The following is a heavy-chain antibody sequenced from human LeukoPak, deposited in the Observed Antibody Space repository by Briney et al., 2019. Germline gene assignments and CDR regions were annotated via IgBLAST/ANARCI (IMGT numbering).Heavy chain of an antibody. CDR1: GVSISSSNSY. Sequence: SETLSLTCTVSGVSISSSNSYWGWIRQPPGKGLEWIGSIYYSGNTYYNASLKSQVSISIDTSKNQFSLKLSSVTAADTAVYYCARLGIAVAAEFDYWGQGTLVTVSS. CDR2: IYYSGNT. D-gene: IGHD6-19*01. V-gene: IGHV4-39*07. CDR3: ARLGIAVAAEFDY. J-gene: IGHJ4*02.